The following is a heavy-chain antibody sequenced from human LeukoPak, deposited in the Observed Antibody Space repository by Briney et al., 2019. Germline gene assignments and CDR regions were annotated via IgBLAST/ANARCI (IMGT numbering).Heavy chain of an antibody. Sequence: GGSLRLSCAASGFTFSSYEMNWVRQAPGKGLEWVSYISSSGSTIYYADSVKGRFTISRDNAKNSLYLQMNSLRAEDTVVYYCAELGITMVGGVWGKGTTVTISS. CDR3: AELGITMVGGV. CDR1: GFTFSSYE. D-gene: IGHD3-10*02. J-gene: IGHJ6*04. CDR2: ISSSGSTI. V-gene: IGHV3-48*03.